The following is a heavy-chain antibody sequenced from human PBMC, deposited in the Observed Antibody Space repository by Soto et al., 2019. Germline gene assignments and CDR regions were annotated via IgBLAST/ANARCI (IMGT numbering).Heavy chain of an antibody. CDR1: GASITDNY. V-gene: IGHV4-59*12. CDR2: TSDRWST. CDR3: ARESRSWYGSIWDY. D-gene: IGHD6-13*01. J-gene: IGHJ4*02. Sequence: SETLSLTCNVSGASITDNYWSWIRQSPGKGLEWIGYTSDRWSTKFSPSLQSRVSMSVDTSKNQFSLKLSSVTAADTAVYYCARESRSWYGSIWDYWGQGTLVTVSS.